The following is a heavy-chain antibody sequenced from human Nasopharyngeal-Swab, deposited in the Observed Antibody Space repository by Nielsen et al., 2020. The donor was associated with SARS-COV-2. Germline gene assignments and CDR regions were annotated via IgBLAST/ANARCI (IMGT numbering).Heavy chain of an antibody. CDR2: INPGGGSA. V-gene: IGHV1-46*01. Sequence: ASVKVSCKASGYTFTSYGISRVRQAPGQGLEWMGIINPGGGSARYSQNFQGRVTMTRDTSTNTVYMELYSLTSEDTAVYYCARGGDPREVVAATDCFDPWGQGTLVTVSS. CDR1: GYTFTSYG. CDR3: ARGGDPREVVAATDCFDP. D-gene: IGHD2-15*01. J-gene: IGHJ5*02.